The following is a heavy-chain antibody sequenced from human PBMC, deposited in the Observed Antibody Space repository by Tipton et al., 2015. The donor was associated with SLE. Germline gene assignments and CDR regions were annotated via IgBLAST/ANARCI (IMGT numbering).Heavy chain of an antibody. CDR2: IHYTGST. CDR3: ARRRAGARARYYDN. D-gene: IGHD1-26*01. Sequence: TLSLTCTVSGGSISGHYWSWIRPPPGKGLEWIGYIHYTGSTHYNPSLESRVTMSVDTSKNQFSLRLTSVTAADTAVYYCARRRAGARARYYDNWGQGTLVTVSS. J-gene: IGHJ4*02. CDR1: GGSISGHY. V-gene: IGHV4-59*11.